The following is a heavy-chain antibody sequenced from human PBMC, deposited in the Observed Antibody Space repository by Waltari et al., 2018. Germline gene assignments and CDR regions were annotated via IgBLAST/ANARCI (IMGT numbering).Heavy chain of an antibody. V-gene: IGHV4-34*01. J-gene: IGHJ4*02. Sequence: QVQLQQWGAGLLKPSETLSLTCAVYGGSFSGYYWSWIRQPPGKGLEWIGEINHSGSTNYNPSLKSRVTISVDTSKNQFSLKLSSVTAADTAVYCCARALPTYYYDSSGYFPDYWGQGTLVTVSS. CDR2: INHSGST. D-gene: IGHD3-22*01. CDR1: GGSFSGYY. CDR3: ARALPTYYYDSSGYFPDY.